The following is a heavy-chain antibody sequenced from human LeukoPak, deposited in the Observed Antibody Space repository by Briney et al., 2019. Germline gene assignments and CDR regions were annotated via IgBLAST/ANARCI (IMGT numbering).Heavy chain of an antibody. CDR3: ARERKTYYYDSSGYPLGFDP. D-gene: IGHD3-22*01. CDR2: IIPILGIA. CDR1: GGTFSSYT. V-gene: IGHV1-69*04. J-gene: IGHJ5*02. Sequence: SVKVSCKASGGTFSSYTISWVRQAPGQGLEWMGRIIPILGIANYAQKFQGRVTITADKSTSTAYMELSSLRSEDTAVYYCARERKTYYYDSSGYPLGFDPWGQETLVTVSS.